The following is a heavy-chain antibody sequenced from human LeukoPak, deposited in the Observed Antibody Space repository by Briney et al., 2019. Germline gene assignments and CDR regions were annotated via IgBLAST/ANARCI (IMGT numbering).Heavy chain of an antibody. Sequence: GGSLRLSCAASGFTFSSYSMNWVRQAPGKGLEWVSYIRSSSRTIYYADSVKGRFTISRDNVKNSLYLQMNSLSAEDTAVYYCARGPRRDIVVVPAAGYYFDYWGQGTLVTVSS. D-gene: IGHD2-2*01. J-gene: IGHJ4*02. CDR3: ARGPRRDIVVVPAAGYYFDY. CDR2: IRSSSRTI. V-gene: IGHV3-48*04. CDR1: GFTFSSYS.